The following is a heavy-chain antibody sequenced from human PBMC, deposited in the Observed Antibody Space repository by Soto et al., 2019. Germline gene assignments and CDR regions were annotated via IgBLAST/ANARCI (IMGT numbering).Heavy chain of an antibody. CDR2: INPAGTIT. J-gene: IGHJ5*02. V-gene: IGHV3-74*01. CDR1: GFPFSHYL. Sequence: GGSLRLSCAASGFPFSHYLMHWVRQTPGKGLVWVSRINPAGTITNYADSVEGRFTISRDNADSALFLQMTSLRHGDTAVYFCARSDDSTSYPLDLWGPGTLVTVSS. CDR3: ARSDDSTSYPLDL. D-gene: IGHD4-4*01.